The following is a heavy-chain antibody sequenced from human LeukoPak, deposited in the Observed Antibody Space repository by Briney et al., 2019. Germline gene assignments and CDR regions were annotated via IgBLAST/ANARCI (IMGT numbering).Heavy chain of an antibody. Sequence: GGSLRLSCAASGFTFSSYWMSWVRQAPGKGLEWVANIKQDGSEKYYVDSVKGRFTISRDNAKNSLYLQMNSLRAEDTAVYYCASIASEPLAVYYYYMDVWGKGTTVTISS. J-gene: IGHJ6*03. V-gene: IGHV3-7*01. CDR1: GFTFSSYW. D-gene: IGHD5/OR15-5a*01. CDR2: IKQDGSEK. CDR3: ASIASEPLAVYYYYMDV.